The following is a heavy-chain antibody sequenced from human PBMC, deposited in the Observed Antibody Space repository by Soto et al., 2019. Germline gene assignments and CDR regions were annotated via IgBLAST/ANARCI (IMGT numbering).Heavy chain of an antibody. CDR1: GFTVSNNY. J-gene: IGHJ4*02. CDR3: ARVVYYYGSGSYSKEYYFDY. V-gene: IGHV3-53*01. Sequence: GGSLRLSCAVSGFTVSNNYMSWVRQAPGKGLEWVSVIYSGGSTYYADSVKGRFLISRDNSKNTLYLQMNSLRAEDTAVYYWARVVYYYGSGSYSKEYYFDYWGQGTQVTVSS. CDR2: IYSGGST. D-gene: IGHD3-10*01.